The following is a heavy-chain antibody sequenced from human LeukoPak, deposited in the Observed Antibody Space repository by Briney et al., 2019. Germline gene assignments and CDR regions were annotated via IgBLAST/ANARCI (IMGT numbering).Heavy chain of an antibody. CDR2: IIPIFGTA. J-gene: IGHJ4*02. V-gene: IGHV1-69*01. CDR3: ARDGIQLWYSYFDY. CDR1: GGTFTSYA. D-gene: IGHD5-18*01. Sequence: GASVKVSCKTSGGTFTSYAISWVRQAPGQGLEWMGGIIPIFGTANYAQKFQGRVTITADESTSTAYMELSSLRSEDTAVYYCARDGIQLWYSYFDYWGQGTLVTVSA.